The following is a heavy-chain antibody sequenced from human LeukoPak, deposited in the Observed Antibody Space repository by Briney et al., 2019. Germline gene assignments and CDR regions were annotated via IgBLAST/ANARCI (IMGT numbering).Heavy chain of an antibody. D-gene: IGHD6-13*01. Sequence: GGSLRLSCAVSGITLSNYGMSWVRQAPGKGLEWVAGISDSGGRTNYADSVKGRFTISRDNAKNSLYLQMNSLRAEDTAVYYCAILYSSSWDFDYWGQGTLVTVSS. J-gene: IGHJ4*02. CDR2: ISDSGGRT. V-gene: IGHV3-23*01. CDR3: AILYSSSWDFDY. CDR1: GITLSNYG.